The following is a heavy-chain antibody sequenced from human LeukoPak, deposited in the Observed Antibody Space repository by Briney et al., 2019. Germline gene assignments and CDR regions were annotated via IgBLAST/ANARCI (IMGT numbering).Heavy chain of an antibody. CDR2: IYHSGST. Sequence: SETLSLTCAVSGGSISSGGYSWSWIRQPPGKGLEWIGYIYHSGSTYYNPSLKSRVTISVDRSKNQFSLKLSSVTAADTAVYYCARAVRYYDSSGYSYYFDYWGQGTLVTVSS. J-gene: IGHJ4*02. V-gene: IGHV4-30-2*01. D-gene: IGHD3-22*01. CDR3: ARAVRYYDSSGYSYYFDY. CDR1: GGSISSGGYS.